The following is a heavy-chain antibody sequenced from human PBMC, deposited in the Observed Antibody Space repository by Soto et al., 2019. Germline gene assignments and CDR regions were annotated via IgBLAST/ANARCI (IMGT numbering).Heavy chain of an antibody. Sequence: SETLSLTCTVSGGSISSGGYYWSWIRQHPGEGLEWIGYIYYSGSTYYNPSLKSRVTISVDTSKNQFSLKLTSVTAADTAVYYCASLYGGTDRVDYWGQGTLVTVSS. CDR1: GGSISSGGYY. D-gene: IGHD4-17*01. CDR3: ASLYGGTDRVDY. J-gene: IGHJ4*02. V-gene: IGHV4-31*03. CDR2: IYYSGST.